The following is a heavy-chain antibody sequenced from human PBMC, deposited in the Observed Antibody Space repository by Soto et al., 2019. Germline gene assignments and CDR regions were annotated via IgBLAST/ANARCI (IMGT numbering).Heavy chain of an antibody. D-gene: IGHD2-8*02. Sequence: SETLSLTCAVSGASIVSGGWGCCVRQPPGKGLEWIAEIFHDGNTNYSPSLKSRVTISVDKSQNQFSLNVYSVTAADTAVYYCARHEGWTGPDQWGQGTLVTVSS. J-gene: IGHJ5*02. CDR1: GASIVSGGW. CDR2: IFHDGNT. V-gene: IGHV4-4*02. CDR3: ARHEGWTGPDQ.